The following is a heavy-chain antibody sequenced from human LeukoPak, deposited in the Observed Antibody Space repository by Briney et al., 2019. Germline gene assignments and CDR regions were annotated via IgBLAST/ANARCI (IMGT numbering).Heavy chain of an antibody. D-gene: IGHD2-15*01. CDR2: VNPNSGHT. Sequence: GASVKVSCKASGYTFTSYDINWVRQATGQGLEWMGWVNPNSGHTGYAQKFQGRVTMTRNTSISTAYMDLSSLRSEDTAVYYCARGAPGSYCSGGGCPYFDYWGQGTPVSVSS. J-gene: IGHJ4*02. V-gene: IGHV1-8*01. CDR3: ARGAPGSYCSGGGCPYFDY. CDR1: GYTFTSYD.